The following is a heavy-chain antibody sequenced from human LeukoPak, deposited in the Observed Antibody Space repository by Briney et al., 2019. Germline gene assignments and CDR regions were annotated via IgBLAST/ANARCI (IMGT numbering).Heavy chain of an antibody. J-gene: IGHJ4*02. CDR3: AKDSETGGALY. Sequence: GRSLRLSCAASGFTFDDYAMHWVRQAPGKGLEWVAFIRYDESNEDYADSVKGRFTISRDNSRNTLYLQMNSLRTEDTAVYYCAKDSETGGALYWGQGTLVTVSS. CDR2: IRYDESNE. CDR1: GFTFDDYA. D-gene: IGHD7-27*01. V-gene: IGHV3-30*02.